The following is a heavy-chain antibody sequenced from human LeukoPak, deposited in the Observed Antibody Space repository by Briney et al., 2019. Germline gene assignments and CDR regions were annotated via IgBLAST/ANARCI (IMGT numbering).Heavy chain of an antibody. CDR1: GYTFTSYA. V-gene: IGHV1-3*01. D-gene: IGHD3-10*01. Sequence: GASVKVSCKASGYTFTSYAMHWVRQAPGQRLEWMGWINAGNGNTKYSQKFQGRVTITRDTSASTAYMELSSLRSEDTAVYYCARWATMVRGVFPSYYFDYWGQGTLVTVSS. CDR3: ARWATMVRGVFPSYYFDY. CDR2: INAGNGNT. J-gene: IGHJ4*02.